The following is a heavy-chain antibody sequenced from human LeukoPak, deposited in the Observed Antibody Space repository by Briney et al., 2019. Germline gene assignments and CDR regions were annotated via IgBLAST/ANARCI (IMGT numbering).Heavy chain of an antibody. Sequence: GGSLTLPCAASRFTFSSYDMHWVRQAPGKGLEWVSSISSSGSYIYYADSVKGRFTISRDSAKNSLYLQMNTLRAEDTAVYYCARAGPIVLGPVAVAYDAFDLWGRGTLVTVSS. CDR1: RFTFSSYD. D-gene: IGHD2-2*01. CDR2: ISSSGSYI. V-gene: IGHV3-21*01. J-gene: IGHJ3*01. CDR3: ARAGPIVLGPVAVAYDAFDL.